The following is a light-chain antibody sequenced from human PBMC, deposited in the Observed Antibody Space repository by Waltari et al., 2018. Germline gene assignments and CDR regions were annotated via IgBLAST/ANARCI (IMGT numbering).Light chain of an antibody. Sequence: EIVLTQSPGTLSLSPGERATLSCRASQSVSSSYLAWYQPKPGQAPSLLIYGASSRATGIPDRFSGSGSGTDFTLTISRLEPEDFAVYYCQQYVSSPITFGQGTRLDIK. CDR1: QSVSSSY. V-gene: IGKV3-20*01. CDR2: GAS. J-gene: IGKJ5*01. CDR3: QQYVSSPIT.